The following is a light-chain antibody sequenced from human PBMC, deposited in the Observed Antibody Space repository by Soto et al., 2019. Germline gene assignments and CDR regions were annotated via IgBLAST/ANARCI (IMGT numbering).Light chain of an antibody. CDR1: QSVSSN. CDR2: GAS. Sequence: EIVMTLSPATLSVSPGERATLSCRASQSVSSNLAWYQQKAGQAPRLLIYGASTRATGIPARFSGSGSGTEFTLTISSLQSEDFAVYYCQQYNNWPRTFGQGTKVEIK. V-gene: IGKV3D-15*01. J-gene: IGKJ1*01. CDR3: QQYNNWPRT.